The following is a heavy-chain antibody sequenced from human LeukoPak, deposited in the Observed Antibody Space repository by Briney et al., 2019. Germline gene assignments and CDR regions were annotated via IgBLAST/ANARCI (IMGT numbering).Heavy chain of an antibody. V-gene: IGHV4-39*07. CDR3: AREGEENYYYGSGRRRYFQH. CDR2: IYYSGST. J-gene: IGHJ1*01. D-gene: IGHD3-10*01. CDR1: GGSISSSSYY. Sequence: SETLSLTCTVSGGSISSSSYYWGWIRQPPGKGLEWIGSIYYSGSTYYNPSLKSRVTISVDTSKNQFSLKLSSVTAADTAVYYCAREGEENYYYGSGRRRYFQHWGQGTLVTVSS.